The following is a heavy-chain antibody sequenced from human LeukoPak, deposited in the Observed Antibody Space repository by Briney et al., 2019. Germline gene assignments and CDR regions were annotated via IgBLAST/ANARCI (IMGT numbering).Heavy chain of an antibody. CDR1: GYTFTGYY. CDR2: INSNSGGT. Sequence: ASVKVSCKASGYTFTGYYMHWVRQAPGQGLEWMGWINSNSGGTNYAQKFQGRVTMTRDTSISTAYMELSRLRSDDTAVYYCARSLITMIVVALDIWGQGTMVTVSS. D-gene: IGHD3-22*01. J-gene: IGHJ3*02. V-gene: IGHV1-2*02. CDR3: ARSLITMIVVALDI.